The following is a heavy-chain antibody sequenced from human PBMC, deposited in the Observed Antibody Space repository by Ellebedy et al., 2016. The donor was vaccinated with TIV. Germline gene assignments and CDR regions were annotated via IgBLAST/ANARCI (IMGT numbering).Heavy chain of an antibody. CDR3: ARVPWTAVAD. J-gene: IGHJ4*02. V-gene: IGHV3-7*01. D-gene: IGHD6-13*01. CDR1: GFTFSRDW. CDR2: IKEDGSEK. Sequence: PGGSLRLSCAASGFTFSRDWMNWVRQAPGRGLEFVANIKEDGSEKYYVDSVKGRLTISRDNAKNSLYLQMNSLRAEDTAVYYCARVPWTAVADWGQGTLVTVSS.